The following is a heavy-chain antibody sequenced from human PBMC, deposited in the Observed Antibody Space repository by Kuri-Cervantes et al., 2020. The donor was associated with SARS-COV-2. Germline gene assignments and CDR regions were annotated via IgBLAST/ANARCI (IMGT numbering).Heavy chain of an antibody. CDR3: ARDDVGDYYYGMDV. CDR1: GGTFSSYA. J-gene: IGHJ6*02. CDR2: IVPIFGTT. Sequence: SVKVSCKASGGTFSSYAITWVRQAPGQGLEWMGGIVPIFGTTNYAHKFQGRVTITADMSTSTAYMELSSLRSEDTAVYYCARDDVGDYYYGMDVWGQGTTVTVSS. D-gene: IGHD3-10*02. V-gene: IGHV1-69*06.